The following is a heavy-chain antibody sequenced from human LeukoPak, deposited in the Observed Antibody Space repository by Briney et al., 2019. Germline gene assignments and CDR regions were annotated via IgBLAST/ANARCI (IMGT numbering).Heavy chain of an antibody. Sequence: KPGGSLRLSCAASGFTFSNAWMSWVRQAPGKGLEWVGRIKSKTDGGTTDYAAPVKGRFTISRDDSKNTLYLQMNSLKTEDTAVYYCTTANPTVTDDAFDIWGQGTMVTVSS. CDR3: TTANPTVTDDAFDI. CDR2: IKSKTDGGTT. CDR1: GFTFSNAW. J-gene: IGHJ3*02. D-gene: IGHD4-17*01. V-gene: IGHV3-15*01.